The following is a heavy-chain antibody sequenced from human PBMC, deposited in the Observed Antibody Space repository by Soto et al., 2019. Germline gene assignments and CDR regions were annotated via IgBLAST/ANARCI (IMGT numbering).Heavy chain of an antibody. CDR2: ISYDGSNK. CDR1: GFTFSSYG. CDR3: AKEPTSSSGWYWGYYYYGMDV. V-gene: IGHV3-30*18. Sequence: GGSLRLSCAASGFTFSSYGTHWVRQAPGKGLEWVAVISYDGSNKYYADSVKGRFTISRDNSKNTLYLQMNSLRAEDTAVYYCAKEPTSSSGWYWGYYYYGMDVWGQGTTVTVSS. D-gene: IGHD6-19*01. J-gene: IGHJ6*02.